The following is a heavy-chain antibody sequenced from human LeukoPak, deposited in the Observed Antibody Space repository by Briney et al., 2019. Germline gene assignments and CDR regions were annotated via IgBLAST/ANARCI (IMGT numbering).Heavy chain of an antibody. D-gene: IGHD3-10*01. Sequence: ASVKVSCKASGYTFTGSYIHWVRQVPGQGLEWMGWINPNSGGTNYAQNFQDRVTMTRDTSISTAYMELSRLTSDDMAIYYCARDMVAWDIDYWGQGTLVTVSS. J-gene: IGHJ4*02. V-gene: IGHV1-2*02. CDR1: GYTFTGSY. CDR2: INPNSGGT. CDR3: ARDMVAWDIDY.